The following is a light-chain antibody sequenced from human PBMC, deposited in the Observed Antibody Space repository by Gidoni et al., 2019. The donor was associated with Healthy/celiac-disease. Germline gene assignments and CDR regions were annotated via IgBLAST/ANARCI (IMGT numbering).Light chain of an antibody. J-gene: IGKJ3*01. CDR2: GAT. CDR1: QSVSSN. V-gene: IGKV3-15*01. CDR3: QQYNNWPRA. Sequence: EIVMTQSPATLSVSPGERATLSCRASQSVSSNLAWYQQKPGQAPRLLIYGATTRATGIPARFSGSGSGTECTLTISSLQSEDFAVDYCQQYNNWPRAFGPGTKVDIK.